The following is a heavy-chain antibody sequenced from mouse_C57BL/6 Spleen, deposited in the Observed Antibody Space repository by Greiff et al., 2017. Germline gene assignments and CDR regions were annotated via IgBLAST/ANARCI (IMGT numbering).Heavy chain of an antibody. CDR2: INPGSGGT. CDR3: ARRRRYVYNGVGYFDY. D-gene: IGHD2-2*01. V-gene: IGHV1-54*01. CDR1: GYAFTNYL. Sequence: VQLQQSGAELVRPGTSVKVSCKASGYAFTNYLIEWVKQRPGQGLEWIGEINPGSGGTNYNGKFKGKAKLTADKSSSTAYMQLSSLTSEDSAVYFCARRRRYVYNGVGYFDYWGQGTTLTVSS. J-gene: IGHJ2*01.